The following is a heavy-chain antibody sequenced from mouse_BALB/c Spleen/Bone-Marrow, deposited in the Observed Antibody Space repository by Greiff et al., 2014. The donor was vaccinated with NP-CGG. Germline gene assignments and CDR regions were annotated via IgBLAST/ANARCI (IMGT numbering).Heavy chain of an antibody. Sequence: VQLKESGGGLVQPGGSRKLSCAASGFTFSSFGMHWVRQAPEKGLEWVAYISSGSSTIYYADTVKGRFTISRDNPKSTLFLQMTSLRSEDTAMYYCARDDYDYAMDYWGQGTSVTVSS. V-gene: IGHV5-17*02. D-gene: IGHD2-4*01. CDR3: ARDDYDYAMDY. J-gene: IGHJ4*01. CDR1: GFTFSSFG. CDR2: ISSGSSTI.